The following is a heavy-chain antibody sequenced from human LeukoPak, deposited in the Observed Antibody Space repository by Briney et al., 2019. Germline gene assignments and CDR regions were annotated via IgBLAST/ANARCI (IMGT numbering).Heavy chain of an antibody. Sequence: PGGSLRLSCAASGFTVSSKYMTWVRQAPGKGLEWVSVIYSGGSTYYADSMKGRFTISRDNSKNTLYLQLNSLRAEDTAVYYCARVRVGATGFDYWGQGTLVTVSS. CDR1: GFTVSSKY. CDR2: IYSGGST. CDR3: ARVRVGATGFDY. J-gene: IGHJ4*02. D-gene: IGHD1-26*01. V-gene: IGHV3-53*01.